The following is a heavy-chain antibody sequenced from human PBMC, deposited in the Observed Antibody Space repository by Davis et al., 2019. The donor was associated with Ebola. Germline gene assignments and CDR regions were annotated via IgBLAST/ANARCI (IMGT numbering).Heavy chain of an antibody. V-gene: IGHV3-74*01. J-gene: IGHJ5*02. CDR3: VRENMFPGRLVENWFDP. Sequence: HTGGSLRLSCAASGFTFRNHWMYWVRQTPGKGLELVSRINGDGSSLDYADSVRGRFTMSRDNAKNTVYLQMNSLRAEDTAIYYCVRENMFPGRLVENWFDPWGQGTVVIVST. CDR2: INGDGSSL. D-gene: IGHD3-10*02. CDR1: GFTFRNHW.